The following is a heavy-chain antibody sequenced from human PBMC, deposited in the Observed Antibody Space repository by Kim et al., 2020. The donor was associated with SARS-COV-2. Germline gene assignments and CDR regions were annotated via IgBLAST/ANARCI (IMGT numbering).Heavy chain of an antibody. Sequence: GGSLRLSCAASGFTFSSYSMNWVRQAPGKGLEWVSYISSSSSTIYYADSVKGRFTISRDNAKNSLYLQMNSLRDEDTAVYYCARGYYDSSGYYYLAHFDYWGQGTLVTVSS. CDR3: ARGYYDSSGYYYLAHFDY. J-gene: IGHJ4*02. D-gene: IGHD3-22*01. V-gene: IGHV3-48*02. CDR2: ISSSSSTI. CDR1: GFTFSSYS.